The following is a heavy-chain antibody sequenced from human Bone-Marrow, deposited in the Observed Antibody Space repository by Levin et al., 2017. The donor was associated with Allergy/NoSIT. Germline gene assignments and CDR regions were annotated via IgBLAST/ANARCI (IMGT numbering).Heavy chain of an antibody. Sequence: ASVKVSCKASGYTFTGYYMHWVRQAPGQGLEWMGWINPNSGGTNYAQKFQGRVTMTRDTSISTAYMELSRLRSDDTAVYYCAREPDSSGYFGAYYYYYGMDVWGQGTTVTVSS. CDR2: INPNSGGT. CDR1: GYTFTGYY. J-gene: IGHJ6*02. D-gene: IGHD3-22*01. V-gene: IGHV1-2*02. CDR3: AREPDSSGYFGAYYYYYGMDV.